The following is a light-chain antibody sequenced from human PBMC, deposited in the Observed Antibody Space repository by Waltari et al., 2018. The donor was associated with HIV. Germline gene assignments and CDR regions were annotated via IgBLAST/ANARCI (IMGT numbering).Light chain of an antibody. CDR1: AIDVGFYDY. CDR2: EVN. J-gene: IGLJ1*01. CDR3: CAYAAGDVSYV. V-gene: IGLV2-11*01. Sequence: QSALTQPPSVSGSPGQSVTISCSGTAIDVGFYDYVSWYQQYPGKAPQLIIYEVNRRPSGVAKRFSGSRSGNSASLTSSWLQTEDEADYFCCAYAAGDVSYVFGNGTTVAVL.